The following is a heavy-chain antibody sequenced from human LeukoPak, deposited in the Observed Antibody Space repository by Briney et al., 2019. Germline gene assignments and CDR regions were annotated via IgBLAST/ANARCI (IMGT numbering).Heavy chain of an antibody. V-gene: IGHV4-59*01. Sequence: PSETLSLTCTVSGGSISSYYWSWIRQPPGKGLEWIGYIYYSGSTNYNPSLKSRVTISVDTSKNQFSLKLSSVTAADTAVYYCARDPLGYSGYDYWGQGTLVTVSS. CDR1: GGSISSYY. J-gene: IGHJ4*02. D-gene: IGHD5-12*01. CDR2: IYYSGST. CDR3: ARDPLGYSGYDY.